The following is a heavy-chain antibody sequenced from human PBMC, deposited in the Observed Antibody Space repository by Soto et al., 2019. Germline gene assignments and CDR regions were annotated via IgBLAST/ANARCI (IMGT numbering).Heavy chain of an antibody. Sequence: ASVKVSCKASGGTFSSYAISWVRQAPGQGPEWMAWINPNTGDTGSAQKFQGRVTLTRDTPITTAYMELSSLRPDDAAVYYCARGPASGDFDIWGQGTMVTVSS. CDR2: INPNTGDT. CDR3: ARGPASGDFDI. CDR1: GGTFSSYA. V-gene: IGHV1-2*02. D-gene: IGHD3-3*01. J-gene: IGHJ3*02.